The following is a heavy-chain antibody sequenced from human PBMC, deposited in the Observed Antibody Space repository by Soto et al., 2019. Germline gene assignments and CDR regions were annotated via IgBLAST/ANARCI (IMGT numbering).Heavy chain of an antibody. J-gene: IGHJ4*02. Sequence: GGSLRLSCAASGFTFSTYWMHWVRQAPGKGLVWVSRIPSGGSGTNHADSVKGRFTISRDNAKNTLYLQMNSLRAEDTAVYYCAKDCSGGSCFSGYWGQGTLVTVSS. CDR3: AKDCSGGSCFSGY. CDR1: GFTFSTYW. CDR2: IPSGGSGT. D-gene: IGHD2-15*01. V-gene: IGHV3-74*01.